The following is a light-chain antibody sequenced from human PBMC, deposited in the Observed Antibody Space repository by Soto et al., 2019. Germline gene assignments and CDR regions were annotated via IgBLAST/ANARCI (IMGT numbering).Light chain of an antibody. CDR2: DDS. CDR3: QVWDSTSDHHLYV. V-gene: IGLV3-21*02. Sequence: SYELTQPPSVSVAPGQTASITCAGDNIGSKSVHWYQQKPGQAPVLVVYDDSARPSGIPERFSGSKSGNTATLTISRVEAGDEADFHCQVWDSTSDHHLYVFGSGTKLTVL. CDR1: NIGSKS. J-gene: IGLJ1*01.